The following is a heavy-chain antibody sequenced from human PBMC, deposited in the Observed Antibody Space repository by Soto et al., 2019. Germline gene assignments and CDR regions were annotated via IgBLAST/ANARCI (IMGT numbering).Heavy chain of an antibody. V-gene: IGHV3-30*18. D-gene: IGHD5-18*01. CDR1: GFTFSNYG. J-gene: IGHJ4*02. CDR3: AKEPTIQIWLHYFDY. CDR2: ISHDGSNT. Sequence: QVQLVQSGGNVVQPGRSLRLSCAASGFTFSNYGMHWVRQAPGKGLEWLAFISHDGSNTYYADSVKGRFTISRDNSKNTLYLQMTSLRAEDTAVFYCAKEPTIQIWLHYFDYWGQGPLVTVSS.